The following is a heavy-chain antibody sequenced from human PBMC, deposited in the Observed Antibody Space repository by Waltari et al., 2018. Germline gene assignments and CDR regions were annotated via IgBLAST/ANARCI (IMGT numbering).Heavy chain of an antibody. CDR2: IYYTGST. CDR3: ARFSKSANWFDP. Sequence: QLQLQESGPALVKPSETLSLPCHASGDSISRSCYFWGWIRQSPGKGLEWIGSIYYTGSTYYNPSLMSRVTISADTSKNQFSLNLSSVTAADTAVFYCARFSKSANWFDPWGQGTLVTVAS. V-gene: IGHV4-39*01. J-gene: IGHJ5*02. CDR1: GDSISRSCYF. D-gene: IGHD3-3*02.